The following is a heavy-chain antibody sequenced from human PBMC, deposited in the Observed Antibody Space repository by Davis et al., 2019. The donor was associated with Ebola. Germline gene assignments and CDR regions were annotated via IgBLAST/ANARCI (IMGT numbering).Heavy chain of an antibody. Sequence: GGSLRLSCAASGFTFDNFWMSWVRQAPGKGLEWVANIYRDGSEKYYADSVKGRFTISRDNSKNTLYLQMDSLRAEDTAVYYCAKDKTMATQYWYFDLWGRGTLVTVSS. CDR2: IYRDGSEK. D-gene: IGHD4/OR15-4a*01. CDR1: GFTFDNFW. V-gene: IGHV3-7*01. J-gene: IGHJ2*01. CDR3: AKDKTMATQYWYFDL.